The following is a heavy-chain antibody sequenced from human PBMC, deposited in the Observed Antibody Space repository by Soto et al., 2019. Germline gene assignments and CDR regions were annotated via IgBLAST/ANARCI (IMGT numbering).Heavy chain of an antibody. Sequence: RASVKVSCKASGYTFTSYGISWVRQAPGQGLEWMGWISAYNGNTNYAQKLQGRVTMTTDTSTSTAYMELRSLRSDDTAVYYCARDTRITIFGVVDPYGMDVWGQGTTVTVSS. D-gene: IGHD3-3*01. J-gene: IGHJ6*02. CDR3: ARDTRITIFGVVDPYGMDV. CDR1: GYTFTSYG. CDR2: ISAYNGNT. V-gene: IGHV1-18*01.